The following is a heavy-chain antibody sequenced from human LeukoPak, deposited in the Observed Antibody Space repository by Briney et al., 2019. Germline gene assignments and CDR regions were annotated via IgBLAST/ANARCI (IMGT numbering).Heavy chain of an antibody. CDR3: ARNFGGGDSSGPYY. D-gene: IGHD3-22*01. CDR2: INWNGGRT. CDR1: GFTFNDYG. V-gene: IGHV3-20*04. Sequence: GGSLRLSCAASGFTFNDYGMSWVRQAPGKGLEWVSGINWNGGRTGYADSMKGGFIISRDNAKNSLYLQVNSLRAEDTALYYCARNFGGGDSSGPYYWGQGTLVTVSS. J-gene: IGHJ4*02.